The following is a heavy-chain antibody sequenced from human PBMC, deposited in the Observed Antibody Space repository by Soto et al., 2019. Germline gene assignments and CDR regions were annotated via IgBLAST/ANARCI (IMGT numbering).Heavy chain of an antibody. J-gene: IGHJ3*01. CDR1: GDSITSYY. Sequence: QVQLQESGPGLVKPSETLSLTCTVSGDSITSYYWSWIRQPAGKALEWIGYIYYSGSTDNNPSLKSRVTISVDPAKKQFSLKLKSVTAADTAVYYCARDLGIGSGPFDAWGQGTMVTVSA. CDR2: IYYSGST. CDR3: ARDLGIGSGPFDA. V-gene: IGHV4-59*01. D-gene: IGHD2-2*03.